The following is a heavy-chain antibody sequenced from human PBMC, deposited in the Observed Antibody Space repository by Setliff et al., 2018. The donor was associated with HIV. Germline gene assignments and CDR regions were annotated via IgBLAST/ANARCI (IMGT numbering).Heavy chain of an antibody. J-gene: IGHJ4*02. Sequence: PSETLSLTCTVSGISISSGGYYWSWVRQLPGKGLEWIGYIYYSGSAYYNPSLQNRVTVSVDAPKNQFSLKLSSLTAADTAMYYCAMAAADKGVYYLDYWGRGTLVTVSS. V-gene: IGHV4-31*03. CDR1: GISISSGGYY. CDR3: AMAAADKGVYYLDY. D-gene: IGHD6-25*01. CDR2: IYYSGSA.